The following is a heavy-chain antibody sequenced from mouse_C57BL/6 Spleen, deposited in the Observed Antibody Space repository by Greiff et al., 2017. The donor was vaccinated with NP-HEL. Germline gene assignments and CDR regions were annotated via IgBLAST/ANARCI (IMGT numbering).Heavy chain of an antibody. V-gene: IGHV1-62-2*01. CDR3: ASHEESFDSSGHLSRDAMDY. CDR1: GYTFTEYT. J-gene: IGHJ4*01. Sequence: QVHVKQSGAELVKPGASVKLSCKASGYTFTEYTIHWVKQRPGQGLEWIGWFYPGSGSIKYNEKFKDKATLTADKSSSTVYMEISRLTSEDSAVYFCASHEESFDSSGHLSRDAMDYWGQGTSVTVSS. CDR2: FYPGSGSI. D-gene: IGHD3-2*02.